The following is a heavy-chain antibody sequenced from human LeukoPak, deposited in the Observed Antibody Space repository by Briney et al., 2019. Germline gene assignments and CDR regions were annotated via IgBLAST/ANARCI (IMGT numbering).Heavy chain of an antibody. Sequence: ASVKVSCKASGYTFTTYAMNWVRQAPGQGLEWMGWINTNTGNPTYAQGSTGRFVFSLDTSVSTAYLQISGLKADDTAVYYCARANLWFGELGWIDPWGQGTQVTVSS. CDR1: GYTFTTYA. J-gene: IGHJ5*02. CDR3: ARANLWFGELGWIDP. D-gene: IGHD3-10*01. CDR2: INTNTGNP. V-gene: IGHV7-4-1*02.